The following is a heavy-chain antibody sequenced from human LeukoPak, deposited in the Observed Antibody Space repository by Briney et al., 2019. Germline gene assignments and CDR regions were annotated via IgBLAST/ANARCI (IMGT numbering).Heavy chain of an antibody. CDR2: INPSGGST. J-gene: IGHJ4*02. Sequence: GASVKVSCKASGYTFTSYFMHWVRQAPGQGLEWMGIINPSGGSTSYAQKLQGRVTLTRDTSTSTAYMELSSLRSEDTAVYYCAREYGRYCSGGSCYSGYFDYWGQGTLVTVSS. CDR1: GYTFTSYF. V-gene: IGHV1-46*01. D-gene: IGHD2-15*01. CDR3: AREYGRYCSGGSCYSGYFDY.